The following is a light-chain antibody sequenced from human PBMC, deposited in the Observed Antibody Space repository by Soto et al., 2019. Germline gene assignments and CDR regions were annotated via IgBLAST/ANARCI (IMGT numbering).Light chain of an antibody. CDR3: QQYGYSTIT. Sequence: EIVLTQSPGTLSLSPGERATLSCRASQSVSSSHLAWYQHKPGQAPRLLIYAASSRATGSPDRFSGGGSGTDFTLTISRLEQEDFAVYYCQQYGYSTITFGQGTRLEIK. CDR1: QSVSSSH. CDR2: AAS. J-gene: IGKJ5*01. V-gene: IGKV3-20*01.